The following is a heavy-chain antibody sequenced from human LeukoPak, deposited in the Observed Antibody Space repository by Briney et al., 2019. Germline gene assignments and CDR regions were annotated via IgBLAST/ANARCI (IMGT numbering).Heavy chain of an antibody. CDR2: IRYDGSNK. J-gene: IGHJ4*02. CDR3: AKDLYYGDYVFDY. CDR1: GFTFSSYG. V-gene: IGHV3-30*02. D-gene: IGHD4-17*01. Sequence: GGSLRLSCAASGFTFSSYGMHWARQAPGKGLERVALIRYDGSNKYYAGSVKGRFTISRDNSKNTLYLQMNSLRAEDTAVYYCAKDLYYGDYVFDYWGQGTLVTVSS.